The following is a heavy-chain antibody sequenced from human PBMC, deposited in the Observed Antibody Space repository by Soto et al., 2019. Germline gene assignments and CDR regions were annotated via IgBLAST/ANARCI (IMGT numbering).Heavy chain of an antibody. CDR2: IYYSGST. D-gene: IGHD2-15*01. Sequence: SETLSLTCTVSGGSISSGGYYWSWIRQHPGKGLEWIGYIYYSGSTYYNPSLKSRVTISVDTSKNQFSLKLSSVTAADTAVYYCAREAIVVVVAAKDGRVRDAFDIWGQGTMVTVSS. J-gene: IGHJ3*02. CDR3: AREAIVVVVAAKDGRVRDAFDI. V-gene: IGHV4-31*03. CDR1: GGSISSGGYY.